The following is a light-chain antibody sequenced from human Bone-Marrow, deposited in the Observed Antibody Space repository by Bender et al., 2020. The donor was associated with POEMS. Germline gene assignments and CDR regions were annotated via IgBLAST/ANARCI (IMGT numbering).Light chain of an antibody. CDR2: DVR. CDR3: QVWDSSSDHV. J-gene: IGLJ1*01. V-gene: IGLV3-21*02. CDR1: NIGSET. Sequence: SYVLTQPPSVSVAPGQTASITCGGNNIGSETVHWYQQKPGQSPILVVYDVRDRPSGIPERFSGSSSGNTATLSISRVEAGDEAGYYCQVWDSSSDHVFGTGTKVTVL.